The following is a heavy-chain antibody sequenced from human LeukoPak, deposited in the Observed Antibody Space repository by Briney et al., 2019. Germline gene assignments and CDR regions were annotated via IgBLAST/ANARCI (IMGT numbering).Heavy chain of an antibody. CDR1: GFTFSSYG. V-gene: IGHV3-30*18. CDR2: ISYDGSNK. J-gene: IGHJ4*02. D-gene: IGHD6-19*01. Sequence: GGSLRLSCAASGFTFSSYGMHWVRQAPGKGLEWVAVISYDGSNKYYADSVKGRFTISRDNSKNTLYLQMNCLRAEDTAVYYCAKELLAGTVVYWGQGTLVTVSS. CDR3: AKELLAGTVVY.